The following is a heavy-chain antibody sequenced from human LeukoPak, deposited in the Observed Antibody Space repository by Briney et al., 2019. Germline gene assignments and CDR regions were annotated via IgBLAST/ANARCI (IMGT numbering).Heavy chain of an antibody. CDR1: GFTFSSYA. D-gene: IGHD7-27*01. V-gene: IGHV3-30-3*01. J-gene: IGHJ4*02. CDR2: ISYDGSNK. Sequence: GGSLRLSCAASGFTFSSYAMQWVRQDPGKGLEWVAVISYDGSNKYYADSVKGRFTVSRDNSKNTLFLQMNSLRAEDTAVYYCAKDGGLWVSAHWGDSWGRGTLVTVSS. CDR3: AKDGGLWVSAHWGDS.